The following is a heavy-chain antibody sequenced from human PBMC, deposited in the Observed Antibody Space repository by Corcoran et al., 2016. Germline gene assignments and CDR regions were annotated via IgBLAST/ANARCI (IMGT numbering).Heavy chain of an antibody. V-gene: IGHV1-3*01. CDR3: AGVRRPGSSTSVSSPAPYDAFDI. CDR2: INAGNGNT. Sequence: QVQLVQSGAEVKKPGASVKVSCKASGYTFTSYAMHWVRQAPGQRLEWMGWINAGNGNTKYSQKFQGRVTITRDTSASTAYMELSSLRSEDTAVYYCAGVRRPGSSTSVSSPAPYDAFDIWGQGTMVTVSS. CDR1: GYTFTSYA. J-gene: IGHJ3*02. D-gene: IGHD2-2*01.